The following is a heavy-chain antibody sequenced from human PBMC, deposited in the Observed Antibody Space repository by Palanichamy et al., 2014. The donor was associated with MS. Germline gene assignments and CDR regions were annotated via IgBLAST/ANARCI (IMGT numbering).Heavy chain of an antibody. J-gene: IGHJ6*02. CDR2: IYPRGIT. CDR3: ARDDYGSGTSAYGMDV. D-gene: IGHD3-10*01. V-gene: IGHV4-4*07. CDR1: GGSIRGYY. Sequence: QVQLQKSGPGLVKPSETLSLTCTVSGGSIRGYYWSWIRQPAGKGLEWIGRIYPRGITNYSPSLKSRVTMSIDTSKNQFSLNLSSVTAADTAVYYCARDDYGSGTSAYGMDVWGQGTTVTVSS.